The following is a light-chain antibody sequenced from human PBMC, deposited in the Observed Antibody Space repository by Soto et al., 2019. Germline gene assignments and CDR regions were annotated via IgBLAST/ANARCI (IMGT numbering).Light chain of an antibody. Sequence: AIQLTQSPSSLSASVGDRVTIACRASQGIYSHLVWFQQKPGKAPKPLIYEASSLESGVPSRFSGSGSGTDFTLTISSLQPEDFATYYCQQLNNYPLTFGGGTRWIS. CDR3: QQLNNYPLT. CDR1: QGIYSH. V-gene: IGKV1D-13*01. CDR2: EAS. J-gene: IGKJ4*01.